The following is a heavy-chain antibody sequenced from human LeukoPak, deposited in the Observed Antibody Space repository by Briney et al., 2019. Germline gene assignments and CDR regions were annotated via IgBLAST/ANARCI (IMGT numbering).Heavy chain of an antibody. V-gene: IGHV4-30-4*07. J-gene: IGHJ5*02. CDR1: GGSISSGGYS. CDR2: IYYSGST. D-gene: IGHD6-19*01. CDR3: ARDIAVAPNWFDP. Sequence: SETLSLTCAVSGGSISSGGYSWSWIRQPPGKGLEWIGYIYYSGSTYYNPSLKSRVTISVDTSKNQFSLKLSSVTAADTAVYYCARDIAVAPNWFDPWGQGTLVTVSS.